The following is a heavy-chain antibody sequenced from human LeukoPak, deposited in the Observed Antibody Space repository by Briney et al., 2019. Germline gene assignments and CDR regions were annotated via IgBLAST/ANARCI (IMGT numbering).Heavy chain of an antibody. CDR1: GFTFSNAW. J-gene: IGHJ4*02. Sequence: GGSLRLSCAASGFTFSNAWMSWVRQAPGKGLEWASAISGSGGSTYYADSVKGRFTISRDNSKNTLYLQMNSLRAEDTAVYYCAKDLGYCTNGVCYTPDYWGQGTLVTVSS. D-gene: IGHD2-8*01. V-gene: IGHV3-23*01. CDR2: ISGSGGST. CDR3: AKDLGYCTNGVCYTPDY.